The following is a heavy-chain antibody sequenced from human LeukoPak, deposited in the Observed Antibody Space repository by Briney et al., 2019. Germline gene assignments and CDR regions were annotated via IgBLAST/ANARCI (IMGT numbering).Heavy chain of an antibody. CDR2: IYWNDDK. D-gene: IGHD3-22*01. V-gene: IGHV2-5*01. J-gene: IGHJ4*02. CDR1: GFSLTTSGVG. Sequence: SGPTLVNPTQTLTLTCTFSGFSLTTSGVGVGWIRQPPAKALEWLALIYWNDDKRYSPSLRSRLTITKDTSKNQVVLTMTNMDPVDTATYYCASDYSDSSGYYSVDYWGQGTLVTVSS. CDR3: ASDYSDSSGYYSVDY.